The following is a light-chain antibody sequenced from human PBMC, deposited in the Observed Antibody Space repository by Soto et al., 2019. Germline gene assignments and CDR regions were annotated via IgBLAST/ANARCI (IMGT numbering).Light chain of an antibody. Sequence: NFMLTQPHSVSESPGKTVTISCTRSSGSIASNYVQWYQQRPGSSPTTVIYEDNQRPSGVPYRFAGSIDSSSNSASLSISGLNTEDEADYSCQSFDSSDQVFGGGTKLTVL. V-gene: IGLV6-57*01. J-gene: IGLJ3*02. CDR3: QSFDSSDQV. CDR1: SGSIASNY. CDR2: EDN.